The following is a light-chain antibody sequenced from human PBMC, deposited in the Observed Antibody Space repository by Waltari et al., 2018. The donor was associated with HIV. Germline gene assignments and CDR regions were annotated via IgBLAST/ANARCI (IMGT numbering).Light chain of an antibody. Sequence: IQLTQSPSSLSVSVGDRVTLTCQASHDISTYLNWYQQKDGKAPKLLIFDGSNLETGVPSRFSGRGAGTDFTLTISSLQPGDVGTYYCQEYANLPPFSFGGGTKVDIK. V-gene: IGKV1-33*01. J-gene: IGKJ4*01. CDR1: HDISTY. CDR3: QEYANLPPFS. CDR2: DGS.